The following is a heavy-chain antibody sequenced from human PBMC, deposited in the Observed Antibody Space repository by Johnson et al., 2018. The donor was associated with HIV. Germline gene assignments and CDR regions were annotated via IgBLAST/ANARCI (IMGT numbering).Heavy chain of an antibody. D-gene: IGHD3-10*01. V-gene: IGHV3-7*01. Sequence: VQLVESGGGLVQPGGSLRLSCAASRFTFRRYWMSWVRQAPGKGLQWVANINQDGSEKYSVDSVKGRFTISRDNAKNSLYLQMNSLRAEDTAVYYCARAGVVDSYGSWKAFDIWGQGTLVTVSS. CDR2: INQDGSEK. J-gene: IGHJ3*02. CDR3: ARAGVVDSYGSWKAFDI. CDR1: RFTFRRYW.